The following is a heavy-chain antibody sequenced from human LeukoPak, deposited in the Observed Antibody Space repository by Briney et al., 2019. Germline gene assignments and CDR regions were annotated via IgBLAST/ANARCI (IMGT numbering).Heavy chain of an antibody. D-gene: IGHD3-22*01. J-gene: IGHJ4*02. CDR2: ISGSGGST. CDR1: GFTFSSYA. V-gene: IGHV3-23*01. Sequence: QSGGSLRLSCAASGFTFSSYAMSWVRQAPGKGLEWVSAISGSGGSTYYADSVKGRFTISRDNSKNTLYLQMNSLRAEDTAVYYCAKRDDSSGYPFDYWGQGTLVTVSS. CDR3: AKRDDSSGYPFDY.